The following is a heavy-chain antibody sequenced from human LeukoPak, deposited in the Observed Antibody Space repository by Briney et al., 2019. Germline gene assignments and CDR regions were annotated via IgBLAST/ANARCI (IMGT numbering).Heavy chain of an antibody. CDR2: IRYDGSNK. Sequence: PGGSLRLSCAASGSTFSSYGMHWVRQAPGKGLEWVAFIRYDGSNKYYADSVKGRFTISRDNSKNTLYLQMNSLRAEDTAVYYCAKDSGSLDAFDIWGQGTMVTVSS. J-gene: IGHJ3*02. D-gene: IGHD1-26*01. V-gene: IGHV3-30*02. CDR1: GSTFSSYG. CDR3: AKDSGSLDAFDI.